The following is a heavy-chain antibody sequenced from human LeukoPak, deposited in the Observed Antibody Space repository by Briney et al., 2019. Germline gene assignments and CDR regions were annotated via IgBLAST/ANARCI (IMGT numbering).Heavy chain of an antibody. CDR2: INPNSGGT. V-gene: IGHV1-2*02. Sequence: ASVKVSCKASGYSFTGYYMHWVRQAPGQGLEWMGWINPNSGGTNYAQKFQGRVTMTRDTSISTAYMELSRLRSDETAVYYCAREQGYARSIDYWGQGTLVTVSS. J-gene: IGHJ4*02. CDR1: GYSFTGYY. CDR3: AREQGYARSIDY. D-gene: IGHD5-12*01.